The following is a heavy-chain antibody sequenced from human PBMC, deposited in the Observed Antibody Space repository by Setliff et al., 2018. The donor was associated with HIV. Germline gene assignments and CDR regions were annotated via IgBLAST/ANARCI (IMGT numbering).Heavy chain of an antibody. D-gene: IGHD6-19*01. J-gene: IGHJ4*02. Sequence: PSETLSLTCTVSGGSISSSSYYWGWIRQPPGKGLEWIGSIYYSGSTFQNPSLKSRVTISLDKSKNQFSLKLNSVTAADTAVYYCASQGRSGWLWGGFVSWGQGTLVTVSS. V-gene: IGHV4-39*01. CDR3: ASQGRSGWLWGGFVS. CDR1: GGSISSSSYY. CDR2: IYYSGST.